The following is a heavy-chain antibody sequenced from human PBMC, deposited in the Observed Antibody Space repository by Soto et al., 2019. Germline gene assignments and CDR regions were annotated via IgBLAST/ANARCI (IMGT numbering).Heavy chain of an antibody. Sequence: SETLSLTCTVSGTSIGTYYWSWIRQPPGRGLEWIGYIYYTGTTNYNSSLKSRVTISLDTSMTQFSLKLNSATTADTAVYYCAMDDYHKYFFDHWGQGILVTVSS. CDR2: IYYTGTT. J-gene: IGHJ4*02. CDR1: GTSIGTYY. V-gene: IGHV4-59*01. D-gene: IGHD4-17*01. CDR3: AMDDYHKYFFDH.